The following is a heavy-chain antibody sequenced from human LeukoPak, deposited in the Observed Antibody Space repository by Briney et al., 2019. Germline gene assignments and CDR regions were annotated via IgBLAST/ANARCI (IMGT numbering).Heavy chain of an antibody. Sequence: GGSLRLSCEASGFSLSNHWMHWVRQAPGKGLVWVAHIETDGSVANYGDSVKGRFTISRDNAKNTLYLQMDSLRAEDTAVYYCARELGRGGSAFDVWGQGTMVTVS. V-gene: IGHV3-74*01. CDR2: IETDGSVA. CDR3: ARELGRGGSAFDV. CDR1: GFSLSNHW. D-gene: IGHD3-16*01. J-gene: IGHJ3*01.